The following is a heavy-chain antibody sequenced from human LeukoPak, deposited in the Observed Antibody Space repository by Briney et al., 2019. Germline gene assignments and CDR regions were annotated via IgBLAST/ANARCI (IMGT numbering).Heavy chain of an antibody. Sequence: PGGSLRLSCAASGFTFSSYAMSWVRQAPGKGLEWVSAISGSGGSTYYADSVKGRFTISRDNSKNTLYLQMNSLRAEDAAVYYCARHSSSWYLSAFDPWGQGTLVTVSS. D-gene: IGHD6-13*01. J-gene: IGHJ5*02. CDR1: GFTFSSYA. CDR2: ISGSGGST. CDR3: ARHSSSWYLSAFDP. V-gene: IGHV3-23*01.